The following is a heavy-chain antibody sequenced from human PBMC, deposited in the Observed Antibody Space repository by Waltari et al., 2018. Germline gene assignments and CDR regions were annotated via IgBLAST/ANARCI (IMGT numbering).Heavy chain of an antibody. CDR1: GFTFSSYW. CDR3: ARDLVLMVYASSFFDY. J-gene: IGHJ4*02. CDR2: IKQVGSEK. D-gene: IGHD2-8*01. V-gene: IGHV3-7*01. Sequence: EVQLVESGGGLVQPGGSLRLSCAASGFTFSSYWMSWVRQAPGKGLEWVANIKQVGSEKYYVDSVKGLFTISRDNAKNSLYLQINSLRAEDTAVYYCARDLVLMVYASSFFDYWGQGTLVTVSS.